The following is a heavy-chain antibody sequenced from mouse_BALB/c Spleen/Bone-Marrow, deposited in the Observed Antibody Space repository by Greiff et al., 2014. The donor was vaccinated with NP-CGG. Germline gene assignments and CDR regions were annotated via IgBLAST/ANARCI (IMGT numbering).Heavy chain of an antibody. CDR1: GYSFSSYT. V-gene: IGHV1-4*01. Sequence: QVQLQQPSGAELARPGASVRMSCKVSGYSFSSYTVHWLKQRPGQGLEWIAYIVPSSAYSYYNQKFKDKATLTADKSSSTAYMQLSSLTSEDSAVYYCAREGTYGGCSGHFDYWGPGTTLTVSS. J-gene: IGHJ2*01. D-gene: IGHD1-1*02. CDR2: IVPSSAYS. CDR3: AREGTYGGCSGHFDY.